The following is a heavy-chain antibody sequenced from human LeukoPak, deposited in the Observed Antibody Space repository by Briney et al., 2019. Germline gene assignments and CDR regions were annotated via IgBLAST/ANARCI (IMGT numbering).Heavy chain of an antibody. D-gene: IGHD3-10*01. CDR3: AREEGSITMVRGVPANAFDI. Sequence: SETLSLTCTVSGYSISSGYYWGWIRQPPGKGLEWIGSIYHSGSTYYNPSLKSRVTISVDTSKNQFSLKLSSVTASDTAVYYCAREEGSITMVRGVPANAFDIWGQGTMVTVSS. J-gene: IGHJ3*02. CDR2: IYHSGST. V-gene: IGHV4-38-2*02. CDR1: GYSISSGYY.